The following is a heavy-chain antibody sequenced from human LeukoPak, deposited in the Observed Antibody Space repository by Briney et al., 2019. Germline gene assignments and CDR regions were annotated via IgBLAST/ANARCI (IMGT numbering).Heavy chain of an antibody. CDR1: GFTFSSYT. J-gene: IGHJ4*02. Sequence: GGSLRLSCAASGFTFSSYTMSWVRQAPGKGLEWVSSISTSDGSTYCADSVKGRFTISRDNSKNTLYLQMNSLRAEDTAVYYCAKAMVTLDYWGQGTLVTVSS. D-gene: IGHD2-21*02. CDR3: AKAMVTLDY. CDR2: ISTSDGST. V-gene: IGHV3-23*01.